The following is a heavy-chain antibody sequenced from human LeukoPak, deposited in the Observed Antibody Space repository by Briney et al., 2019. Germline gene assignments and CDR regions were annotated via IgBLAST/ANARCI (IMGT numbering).Heavy chain of an antibody. J-gene: IGHJ4*02. CDR2: IYYSGST. D-gene: IGHD2-15*01. CDR3: ARRVGGIKNYFDH. Sequence: SETLSLTCTVSGGSISSYYWSWIRQPPGKGLEWIGYIYYSGSTNYNPSLKSRVTISVDTSKNQFSLKLSSVTAADTAVYYCARRVGGIKNYFDHWGQGTLVTVSS. V-gene: IGHV4-59*01. CDR1: GGSISSYY.